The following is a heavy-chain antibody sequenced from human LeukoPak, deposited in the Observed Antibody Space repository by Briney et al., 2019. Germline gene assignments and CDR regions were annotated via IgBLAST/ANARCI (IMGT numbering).Heavy chain of an antibody. Sequence: ASVKVSCKASGYTFTNYYIHWVRQAPGQGLEWMGIINPTGGSTTYAQKFRGRVTMTRDTSTSTVYMELSSLRSEDTAVYYCARANFYDSSGRYFYCGMDVWGQGTTVTVSS. CDR1: GYTFTNYY. CDR3: ARANFYDSSGRYFYCGMDV. V-gene: IGHV1-46*01. J-gene: IGHJ6*02. CDR2: INPTGGST. D-gene: IGHD3-22*01.